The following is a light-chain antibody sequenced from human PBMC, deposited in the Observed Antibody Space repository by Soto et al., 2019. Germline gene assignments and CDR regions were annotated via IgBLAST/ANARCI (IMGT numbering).Light chain of an antibody. J-gene: IGLJ1*01. CDR1: GSDVGAYNY. CDR2: DVS. Sequence: QSALTQPRSVSGSPGQSVTISCTGTGSDVGAYNYVSWYQHHPGKAPKLMIYDVSKRPSGVPDRFSGSKSGNTASLTISALQAEDEADYYCYSYAGSYIFHVFGTGTKLTVL. CDR3: YSYAGSYIFHV. V-gene: IGLV2-11*01.